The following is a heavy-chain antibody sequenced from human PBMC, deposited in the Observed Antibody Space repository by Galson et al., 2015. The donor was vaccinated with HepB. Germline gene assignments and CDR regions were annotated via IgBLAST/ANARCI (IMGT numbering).Heavy chain of an antibody. CDR2: ISYDGSNK. D-gene: IGHD2-2*01. J-gene: IGHJ6*02. Sequence: SLRLSCAASGFTFSSYAMHWVRQAPGKGLEWVAVISYDGSNKYYADSVKGRFTISRDNSKNTLYLQMNSLRAEDTAVYYCAKSPGRIYCSSTSCTGGYYGMDVWGQGTTVTVSS. CDR3: AKSPGRIYCSSTSCTGGYYGMDV. V-gene: IGHV3-30*18. CDR1: GFTFSSYA.